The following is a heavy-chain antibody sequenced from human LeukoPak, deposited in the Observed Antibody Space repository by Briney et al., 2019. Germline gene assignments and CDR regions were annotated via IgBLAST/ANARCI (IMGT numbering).Heavy chain of an antibody. CDR3: ARGGYNWNDGDWFDP. CDR2: IYPGDSDT. D-gene: IGHD1-1*01. V-gene: IGHV5-51*01. Sequence: GESLKISCKGSGYSFTSYWIGWVRHMPGKGLEWMGMIYPGDSDTRYSPSFQGQVTISADKSISTAYLQWSSLKASDTAMYYCARGGYNWNDGDWFDPWGQGTLVTVSS. J-gene: IGHJ5*02. CDR1: GYSFTSYW.